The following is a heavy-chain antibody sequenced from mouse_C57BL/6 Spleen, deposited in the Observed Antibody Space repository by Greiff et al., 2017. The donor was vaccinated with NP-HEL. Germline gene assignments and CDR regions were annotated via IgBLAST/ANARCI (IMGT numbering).Heavy chain of an antibody. CDR3: ARAFTTVVPYYFDY. CDR1: GFTFSDYG. D-gene: IGHD1-1*01. J-gene: IGHJ2*01. Sequence: EVKVVESGGGLVKPGGSLKLSCAASGFTFSDYGMHWVRQAPEKGLEWVAYISSGSSTIYYADTVKGRFTISRDNAKNTLFLQMTSLRSEDTAMYYCARAFTTVVPYYFDYWGQGTTLTVSS. CDR2: ISSGSSTI. V-gene: IGHV5-17*01.